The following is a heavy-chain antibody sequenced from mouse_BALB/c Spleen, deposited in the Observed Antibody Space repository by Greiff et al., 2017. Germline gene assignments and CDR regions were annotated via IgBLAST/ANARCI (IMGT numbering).Heavy chain of an antibody. CDR3: ARSGRFAY. J-gene: IGHJ3*01. CDR1: GFTFSSYG. V-gene: IGHV5-6*01. CDR2: ISSGGSYT. D-gene: IGHD3-1*01. Sequence: EVQVVESGGDLVKPGGSLKLSCAASGFTFSSYGMSWVRQTPDKRLEWVATISSGGSYTYYPDSVKGRFTISRDNAKNTLFLQMTSLRSEDTAMYYCARSGRFAYWGQGTLVTVSA.